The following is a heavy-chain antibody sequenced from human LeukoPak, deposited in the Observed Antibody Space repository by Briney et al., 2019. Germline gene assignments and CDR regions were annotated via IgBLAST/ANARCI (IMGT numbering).Heavy chain of an antibody. J-gene: IGHJ5*02. Sequence: PSETLSLTCAVYGGPFSGYYWSWIRRPPGKGLEWIGEINHSGSTNYNPSLKSRVTISVDTSKNQFSLKLSSVTAADTAVYYCAGDSGYDSKLSDWFDPWGQGTLVTVSS. CDR1: GGPFSGYY. CDR3: AGDSGYDSKLSDWFDP. CDR2: INHSGST. D-gene: IGHD5-12*01. V-gene: IGHV4-34*01.